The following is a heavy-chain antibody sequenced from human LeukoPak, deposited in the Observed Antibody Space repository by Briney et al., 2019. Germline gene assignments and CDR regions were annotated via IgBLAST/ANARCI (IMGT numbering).Heavy chain of an antibody. CDR2: IYTSGIT. D-gene: IGHD4-11*01. Sequence: PSETLSLTCSVSGGSISSYYWSGIRQPAGKGLEWIGRIYTSGITNYNSSLKSRVTMSVDTSKNHFSLRLSSVTAADTASYYCAREPHVTYGMDVWGQGTTVTVSS. V-gene: IGHV4-4*07. J-gene: IGHJ6*02. CDR3: AREPHVTYGMDV. CDR1: GGSISSYY.